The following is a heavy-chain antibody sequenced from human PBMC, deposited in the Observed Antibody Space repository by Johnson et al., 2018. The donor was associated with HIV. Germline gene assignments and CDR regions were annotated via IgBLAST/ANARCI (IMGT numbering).Heavy chain of an antibody. CDR3: ARGPSQLYWPDVAFDI. V-gene: IGHV3-23*04. Sequence: VQLVESGGGVVQPGKSLKVSCAASGFTFSSYAMSWVRQAPGQGLEWVSVISGSGGSTYYADSATGGFPISRDNSKNTLYLQMHSLRAEDTAVYYCARGPSQLYWPDVAFDIWGQGTTVTVSS. J-gene: IGHJ3*02. CDR2: ISGSGGST. CDR1: GFTFSSYA. D-gene: IGHD2-8*02.